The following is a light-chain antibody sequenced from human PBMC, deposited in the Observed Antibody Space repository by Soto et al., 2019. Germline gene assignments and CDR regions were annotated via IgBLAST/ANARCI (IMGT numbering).Light chain of an antibody. V-gene: IGLV2-14*01. J-gene: IGLJ3*02. CDR1: SSDVGGYTY. CDR3: SSYTSSSTLV. Sequence: QSVLTQPXSXXXXXXXXXXXSCTGTSSDVGGYTYVSWYQQHPGKAPKLIISEVTNRPSGVSHRFSGSKSGNTASLTISGLQAADEAEYYCSSYTSSSTLVFGGGTKLTVL. CDR2: EVT.